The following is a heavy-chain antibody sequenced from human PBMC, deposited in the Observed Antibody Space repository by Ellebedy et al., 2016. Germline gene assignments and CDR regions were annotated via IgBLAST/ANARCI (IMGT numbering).Heavy chain of an antibody. J-gene: IGHJ4*02. CDR3: AKGNAVPGPEPLDY. V-gene: IGHV3-66*01. D-gene: IGHD6-19*01. CDR2: LYAGGTT. CDR1: GFSVSSNY. Sequence: GESLKISCVVSGFSVSSNYLSWVRQAPGKGLEWVSVLYAGGTTFYADSVKGRFTISRDNSKNTLYLQMNRLRAEDTAVYYCAKGNAVPGPEPLDYWGQGTLVTVSS.